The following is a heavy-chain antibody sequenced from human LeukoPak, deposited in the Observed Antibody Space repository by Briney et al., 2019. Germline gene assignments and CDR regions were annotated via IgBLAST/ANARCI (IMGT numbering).Heavy chain of an antibody. V-gene: IGHV3-30*04. Sequence: PGGSLRLSCAASGFTFRSYAMHWVRQAPGKGLEWGSAISYDGSNKKYADSVKGRFTISRDNSKNTLYLQMNSLRAEDTAVYYCARGVRIAVAGNVDYWGQGTLVTVSS. CDR3: ARGVRIAVAGNVDY. CDR2: ISYDGSNK. J-gene: IGHJ4*02. D-gene: IGHD6-19*01. CDR1: GFTFRSYA.